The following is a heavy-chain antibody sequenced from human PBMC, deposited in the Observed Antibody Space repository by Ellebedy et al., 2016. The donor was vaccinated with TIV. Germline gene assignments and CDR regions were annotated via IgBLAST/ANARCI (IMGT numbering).Heavy chain of an antibody. CDR2: RFFTGAT. D-gene: IGHD3-9*01. CDR1: GASISSTDFF. Sequence: MPSETLSLTCTVSGASISSTDFFWGWIRQPPGRGLEWIASRFFTGATFYNPSLNNRVTMSVDTSKIQFSLKLTSVTAADTAVYYCVRGGLLTGYYPGTAFDYWGPGTLVTVSS. CDR3: VRGGLLTGYYPGTAFDY. J-gene: IGHJ4*01. V-gene: IGHV4-39*01.